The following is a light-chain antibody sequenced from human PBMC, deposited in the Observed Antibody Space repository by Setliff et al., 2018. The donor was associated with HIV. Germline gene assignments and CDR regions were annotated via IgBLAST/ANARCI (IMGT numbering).Light chain of an antibody. CDR1: SSDIGGYNF. CDR3: SSYTSSTPLYV. V-gene: IGLV2-14*03. Sequence: QSVLTQPASVSGSPGQSITISCTGTSSDIGGYNFVSWYQQHPGKAPKLMIYDVSYRPSGVSNRFSGSKSGNTASLTISGLQAEDEADYYCSSYTSSTPLYVFGNGTKVTVL. J-gene: IGLJ1*01. CDR2: DVS.